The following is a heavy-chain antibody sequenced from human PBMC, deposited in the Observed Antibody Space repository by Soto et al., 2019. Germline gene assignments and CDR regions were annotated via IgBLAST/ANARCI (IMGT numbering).Heavy chain of an antibody. CDR3: TRETFGDRDS. Sequence: SLRLPCASSGFTFRSFTMNWVRQAPGKGLEWVSTISSNSAYIYYTDALRGRFTISRDNAKNTLYLQMNNLRVEDTAVYFCTRETFGDRDSWGQGTLVTVS. D-gene: IGHD4-17*01. V-gene: IGHV3-21*01. CDR1: GFTFRSFT. J-gene: IGHJ4*02. CDR2: ISSNSAYI.